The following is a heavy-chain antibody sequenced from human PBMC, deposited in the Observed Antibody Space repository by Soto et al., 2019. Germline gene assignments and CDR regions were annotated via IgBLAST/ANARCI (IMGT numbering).Heavy chain of an antibody. V-gene: IGHV3-53*02. J-gene: IGHJ6*02. Sequence: EVQLVETGGGLIQPGGSLRLSCAASGFTVSSNYMSWVRQAPGKGLEWVSVIYSGGSTYYADSVEGRFTISRDNSKNTLYLQMNSLRAEDTAVYYCARDLIFGGRGDYYYYGMDVWGQGTTVTVSS. CDR1: GFTVSSNY. D-gene: IGHD3-3*01. CDR3: ARDLIFGGRGDYYYYGMDV. CDR2: IYSGGST.